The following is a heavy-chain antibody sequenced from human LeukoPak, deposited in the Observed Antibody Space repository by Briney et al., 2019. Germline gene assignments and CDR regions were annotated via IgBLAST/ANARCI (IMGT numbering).Heavy chain of an antibody. CDR3: ARAAVLGCSSTSCYSNY. J-gene: IGHJ4*02. D-gene: IGHD2-2*01. V-gene: IGHV3-23*01. CDR1: GFTFSSYV. Sequence: QPGGSLRLSCAASGFTFSSYVMNWVRQAPGKGLEWVSVISGGGGSTYYADSVKGRFTISRDNAKNSLYLQMNSLRAEDTAVYYCARAAVLGCSSTSCYSNYWGQGTLVTVSS. CDR2: ISGGGGST.